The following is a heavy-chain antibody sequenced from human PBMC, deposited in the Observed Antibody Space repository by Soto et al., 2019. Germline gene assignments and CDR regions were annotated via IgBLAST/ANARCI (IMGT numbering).Heavy chain of an antibody. D-gene: IGHD2-2*02. CDR1: RFTFTSYS. CDR3: AREYCSSTSCYIWYYYYGMDV. V-gene: IGHV1-46*01. J-gene: IGHJ6*02. CDR2: INPSGGST. Sequence: ASVKVSCKASRFTFTSYSMYWVRQSPGQGLEWMGIINPSGGSTSYAQKFQGRVTMTRDTSTSTVYMELSSLRSEDTAVYYCAREYCSSTSCYIWYYYYGMDVWGQGTTVTVSS.